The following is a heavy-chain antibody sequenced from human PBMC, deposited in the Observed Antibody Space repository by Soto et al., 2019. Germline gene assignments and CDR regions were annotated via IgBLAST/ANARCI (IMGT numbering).Heavy chain of an antibody. Sequence: QITLKESGPTLVKPTQTLTLTCTFSGFSLSTSGVGVGWIRQPPGKALEWLAFLYWDDDKRYSPSLKSRLTLTKDPSKNQVLLTMTNMDPVDTATYYCARTSANWGSRGLVDYWGQGTLVTVAS. J-gene: IGHJ4*02. V-gene: IGHV2-5*02. CDR2: LYWDDDK. CDR3: ARTSANWGSRGLVDY. CDR1: GFSLSTSGVG. D-gene: IGHD7-27*01.